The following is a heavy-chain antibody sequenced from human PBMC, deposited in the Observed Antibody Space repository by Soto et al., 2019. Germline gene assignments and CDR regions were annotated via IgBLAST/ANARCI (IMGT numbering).Heavy chain of an antibody. CDR2: ISWESGSI. V-gene: IGHV3-9*01. J-gene: IGHJ4*02. Sequence: GGSLRLSCAASGFTCDDFAMHWFRQAPGKGLEWVSGISWESGSIGYADSVKGRFTISRDNARNSLYLEMNSLGPGDTALYYCVKDLYSSTWSLFHYWGQGTLVTVSS. CDR1: GFTCDDFA. CDR3: VKDLYSSTWSLFHY. D-gene: IGHD6-13*01.